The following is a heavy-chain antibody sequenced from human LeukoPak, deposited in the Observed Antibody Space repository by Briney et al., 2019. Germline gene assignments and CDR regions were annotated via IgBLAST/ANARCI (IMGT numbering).Heavy chain of an antibody. CDR3: ARVPVYYYGSGSFDY. Sequence: ASVKVSCKTSGYMFTSYGISWVRQAPGQGLEWMGWISAYNGNTNYAQKLQGRVTMTTDTSTSTAYMELRSLRSDDTAVYYCARVPVYYYGSGSFDYWGQGTLVTVSS. D-gene: IGHD3-10*01. CDR2: ISAYNGNT. J-gene: IGHJ4*02. V-gene: IGHV1-18*01. CDR1: GYMFTSYG.